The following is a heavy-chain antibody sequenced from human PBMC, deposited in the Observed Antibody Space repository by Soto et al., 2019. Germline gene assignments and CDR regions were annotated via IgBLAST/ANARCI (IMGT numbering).Heavy chain of an antibody. CDR1: GYTLTELS. D-gene: IGHD2-15*01. CDR2: FDPEDGET. CDR3: ATFDCSGGSCYYYYYGMDV. J-gene: IGHJ6*02. V-gene: IGHV1-24*01. Sequence: ASVKVSCKVSGYTLTELSMHWVRQAPGKGLEWMGGFDPEDGETIYAQKFQGRVTMTEDTSTDTAYMELSSLRSEDTAVYYCATFDCSGGSCYYYYYGMDVWGQGTTVTVSS.